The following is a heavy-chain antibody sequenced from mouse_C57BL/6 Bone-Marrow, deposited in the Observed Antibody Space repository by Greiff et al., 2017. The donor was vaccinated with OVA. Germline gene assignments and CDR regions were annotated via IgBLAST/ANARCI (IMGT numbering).Heavy chain of an antibody. Sequence: QVQLQQPGAELVRPGTSVKLSCKASGYTFTSYWMHWVKQRPGQGLEWIGVIDPSDSYTNYNQKFKGKATLTVDTSSSTAYMQLSSLTSEDSAVYYCASTGPWFAYGGRGTLVTVSA. CDR3: ASTGPWFAY. V-gene: IGHV1-59*01. D-gene: IGHD4-1*02. J-gene: IGHJ3*01. CDR1: GYTFTSYW. CDR2: IDPSDSYT.